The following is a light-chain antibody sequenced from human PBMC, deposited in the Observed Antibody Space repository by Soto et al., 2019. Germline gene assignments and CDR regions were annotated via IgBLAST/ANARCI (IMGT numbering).Light chain of an antibody. V-gene: IGLV7-43*01. J-gene: IGLJ3*02. Sequence: QTVVTQEPSLTVSPGGTVTLTRASNTGAVTSAYYPNWFQQKPGQAPRALIYSTTNKQSWTPARFSGSLLGGKAALTLSGVQPEDEAEYYCLLYSGGTWLFGGGTKLTVL. CDR2: STT. CDR3: LLYSGGTWL. CDR1: TGAVTSAYY.